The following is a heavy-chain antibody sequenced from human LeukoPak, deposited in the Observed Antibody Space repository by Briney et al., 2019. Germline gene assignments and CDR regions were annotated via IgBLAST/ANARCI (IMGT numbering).Heavy chain of an antibody. Sequence: PSETLSLTCAVYGGSFSGYYWSWIRQPPGKGLEWIGEINHSGSTNYNPSLKSRVTISVDTSKNQFSPKLSSVTAADTAVYYCARDISGYSDYWGQGTLVTVSS. CDR3: ARDISGYSDY. J-gene: IGHJ4*02. V-gene: IGHV4-34*01. CDR1: GGSFSGYY. CDR2: INHSGST. D-gene: IGHD3-22*01.